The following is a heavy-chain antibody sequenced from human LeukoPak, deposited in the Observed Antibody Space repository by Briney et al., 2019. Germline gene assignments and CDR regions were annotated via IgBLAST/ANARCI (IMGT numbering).Heavy chain of an antibody. CDR2: ISGGAGGA. J-gene: IGHJ4*02. CDR3: AKDGGYGSGSYYPDY. Sequence: SGGSLRLSCAASGFTFSSYAMNWVRQAPGKGMEWVSSISGGAGGAAYDDSVQDRFTMSRDNSKNTLYLQMNSLRAEDTAVYYCAKDGGYGSGSYYPDYWGQGTLVTVSS. D-gene: IGHD3-10*01. V-gene: IGHV3-23*01. CDR1: GFTFSSYA.